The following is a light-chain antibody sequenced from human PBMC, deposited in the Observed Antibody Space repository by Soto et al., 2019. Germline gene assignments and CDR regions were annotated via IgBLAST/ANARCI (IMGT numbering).Light chain of an antibody. J-gene: IGKJ5*01. V-gene: IGKV1-39*01. CDR3: QQSYSTPIS. CDR1: QSISSH. CDR2: TAS. Sequence: DIRMTQSPSSLSASVGDTVTITCRASQSISSHLNWYQQKPGKAPNLLMYTASNLQSGVPSRFSCSGSWTDFTLTISSLQPEDFATYYCQQSYSTPISFGQGTRLEIK.